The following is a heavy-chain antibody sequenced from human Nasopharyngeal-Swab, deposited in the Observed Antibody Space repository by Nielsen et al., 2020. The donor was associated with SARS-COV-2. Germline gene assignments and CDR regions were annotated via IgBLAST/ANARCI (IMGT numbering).Heavy chain of an antibody. Sequence: WIRQPPGKGLQWIGNIYYSGTTNYNPSLKSRVTILLDISKNQFSLKLSSVTAADTAVYYCARVSVMYNWKGVVDYWGQGTLVTVSS. D-gene: IGHD1-20*01. CDR3: ARVSVMYNWKGVVDY. V-gene: IGHV4-39*07. CDR2: IYYSGTT. J-gene: IGHJ4*02.